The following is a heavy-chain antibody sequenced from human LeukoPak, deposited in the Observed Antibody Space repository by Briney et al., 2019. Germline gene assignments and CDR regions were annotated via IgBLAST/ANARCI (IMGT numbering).Heavy chain of an antibody. CDR2: ISSSSSYI. J-gene: IGHJ4*02. CDR3: ARALIDGNTPFDY. Sequence: GGSLRLSCAASGFTFSFYSMNWVRQAPGKGLEWVSSISSSSSYIYYADSVKGRFTISRDNAKNSLYLQMNSLRAEDTAVYYCARALIDGNTPFDYWGQGTLVTVSS. CDR1: GFTFSFYS. V-gene: IGHV3-21*01. D-gene: IGHD4-23*01.